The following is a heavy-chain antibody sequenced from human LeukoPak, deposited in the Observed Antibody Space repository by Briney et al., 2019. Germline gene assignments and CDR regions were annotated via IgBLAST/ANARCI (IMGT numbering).Heavy chain of an antibody. Sequence: GGSLRLSCAASGFTFSSYAMGWVRQAPGKGLEWVSAISGSGGSTYYADSVKGRFTISRDNSKNTLYLQMNSLRAEDTAVYYCAKEGVSTGTRRGPGDYWGQGTLVTVSS. CDR2: ISGSGGST. V-gene: IGHV3-23*01. J-gene: IGHJ4*02. CDR3: AKEGVSTGTRRGPGDY. D-gene: IGHD1-7*01. CDR1: GFTFSSYA.